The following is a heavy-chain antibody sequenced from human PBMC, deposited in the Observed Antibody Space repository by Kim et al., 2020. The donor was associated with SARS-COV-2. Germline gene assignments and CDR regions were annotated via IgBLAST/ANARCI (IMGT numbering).Heavy chain of an antibody. CDR1: GFTFSSSS. V-gene: IGHV3-23*01. Sequence: GGSLRLSCAASGFTFSSSSMGWVRHAPGKGLEWVSALTSSGDNTFYADSVKGRFTISRDNSKNTLYLQMNSLRAEDTALYYCAKDLRGPSAGTWYFDFWG. CDR3: AKDLRGPSAGTWYFDF. D-gene: IGHD6-13*01. J-gene: IGHJ2*01. CDR2: LTSSGDNT.